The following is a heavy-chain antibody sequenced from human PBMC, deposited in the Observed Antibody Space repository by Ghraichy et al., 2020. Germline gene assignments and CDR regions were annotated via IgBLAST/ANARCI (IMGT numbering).Heavy chain of an antibody. D-gene: IGHD3-10*01. Sequence: LSLTCAASGFTFSIYSMNWVRQAPGKGLEWVSYISSSSTTIYYADSVKGRFTISRDHAKNSLYLQMNSLRDEDTAVYYCARVGNYYMDVWGKGTAVTVSS. J-gene: IGHJ6*03. CDR1: GFTFSIYS. V-gene: IGHV3-48*02. CDR2: ISSSSTTI. CDR3: ARVGNYYMDV.